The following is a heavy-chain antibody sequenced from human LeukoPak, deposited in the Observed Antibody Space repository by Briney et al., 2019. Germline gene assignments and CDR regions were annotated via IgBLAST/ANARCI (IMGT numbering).Heavy chain of an antibody. V-gene: IGHV4-39*07. CDR2: IYYSGST. Sequence: PSETLSLTCVVSGGSISSTSYYWGWIRQPPGKGLEWIGSIYYSGSTNYNPSPKSRVTISVDTSKNQFSLKLSSVTAADTAVYYCARALRGVTMVRGVRFDPWGQGTLVTVSS. J-gene: IGHJ5*02. CDR3: ARALRGVTMVRGVRFDP. CDR1: GGSISSTSYY. D-gene: IGHD3-10*01.